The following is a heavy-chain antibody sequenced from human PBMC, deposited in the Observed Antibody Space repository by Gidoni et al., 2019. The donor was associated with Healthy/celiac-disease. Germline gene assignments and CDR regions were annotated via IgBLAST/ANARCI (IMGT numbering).Heavy chain of an antibody. Sequence: EVQLVQSGAEGKKPGESLKISWKGSGDSFTSYWIGWVRQMPGKGLEWMGIIYPGDSDTSYRPSFQGQVPISADKSISTASLQWSSLKASDTAMYYCARGYCSSTSCRNFDYWGQGTLVTVSS. CDR2: IYPGDSDT. V-gene: IGHV5-51*03. D-gene: IGHD2-2*01. CDR1: GDSFTSYW. J-gene: IGHJ4*02. CDR3: ARGYCSSTSCRNFDY.